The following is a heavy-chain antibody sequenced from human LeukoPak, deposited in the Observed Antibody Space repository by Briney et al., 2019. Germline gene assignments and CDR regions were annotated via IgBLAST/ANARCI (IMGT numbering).Heavy chain of an antibody. Sequence: AASVKVSCKASGYIFTAYYIHWVRQAPGQGLEWMGIINPSDSSTKYTQNFQGRVTMTRDTSANTVYMELSSLRSEDTAVYYCARDHRRMIAEGYFDYWGQGTLVTVSS. D-gene: IGHD3-22*01. CDR1: GYIFTAYY. J-gene: IGHJ4*02. CDR2: INPSDSST. V-gene: IGHV1-46*01. CDR3: ARDHRRMIAEGYFDY.